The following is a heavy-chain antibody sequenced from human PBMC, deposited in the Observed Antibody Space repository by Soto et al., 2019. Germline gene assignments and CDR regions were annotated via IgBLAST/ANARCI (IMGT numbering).Heavy chain of an antibody. D-gene: IGHD3-22*01. CDR2: ISYSGRT. CDR1: GGSISSGDNY. Sequence: SETLSLSCAVSGGSISSGDNYWRWIRHPPGKGLEWIGYISYSGRTYYNPSLGTRPTMSLDTSMTQFSLKLTSVTAADTAVYYCARDRRYYYDSSGYSVGNWFDPWGQGTQVTVSS. V-gene: IGHV4-30-4*01. J-gene: IGHJ5*02. CDR3: ARDRRYYYDSSGYSVGNWFDP.